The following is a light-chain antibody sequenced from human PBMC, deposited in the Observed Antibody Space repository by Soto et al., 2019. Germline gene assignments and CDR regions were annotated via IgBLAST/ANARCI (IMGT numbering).Light chain of an antibody. CDR1: QSVNIN. J-gene: IGKJ1*01. CDR3: QQYGDWPAT. CDR2: EAS. Sequence: EVVMTQSPATLSVSPGESATLSCWASQSVNINLAWYYQKPGQAPRLLISEASTRSTGIPARFSGGGSGTKFTLTISILQSEDFAVYYCQQYGDWPATFGQGTKVEIK. V-gene: IGKV3-15*01.